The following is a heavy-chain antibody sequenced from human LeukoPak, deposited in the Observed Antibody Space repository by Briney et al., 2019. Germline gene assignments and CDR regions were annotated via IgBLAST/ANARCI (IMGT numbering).Heavy chain of an antibody. J-gene: IGHJ4*02. D-gene: IGHD3-22*01. CDR2: FDPEDGET. CDR3: ARPGDEYYYDSSGYAFDY. Sequence: GASVKVSCKVSGYTLTELSMHWVRQAPGKGLEWMGGFDPEDGETIYAQKFQGRATMTEDTSTDTAYMELSRLRSDDTAVYYCARPGDEYYYDSSGYAFDYWGQGTLVTVSS. CDR1: GYTLTELS. V-gene: IGHV1-24*01.